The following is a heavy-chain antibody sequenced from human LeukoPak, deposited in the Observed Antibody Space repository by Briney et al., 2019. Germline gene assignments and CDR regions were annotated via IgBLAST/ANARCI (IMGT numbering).Heavy chain of an antibody. D-gene: IGHD6-6*01. CDR2: INHSGST. CDR1: DYSISTDYY. V-gene: IGHV4-38-2*02. Sequence: SETLSLTCTVSDYSISTDYYWGWIRQPPGKGLEWIGEINHSGSTNYNPSLKSRVTISVDTSKNQFSLKLSSVTAADTAVYYCARGISADHWGQGTLVTVSS. J-gene: IGHJ4*02. CDR3: ARGISADH.